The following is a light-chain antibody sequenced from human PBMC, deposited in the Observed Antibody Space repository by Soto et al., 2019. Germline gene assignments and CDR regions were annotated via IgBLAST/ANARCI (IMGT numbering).Light chain of an antibody. Sequence: QSALTQPASESGSPGQSITISCTGSSSDVGGYNYVSWYQQYPGKAPKLMIYDVSNRPSGVSNRFSGSKSGNTASLTISGLQAEDEADYYCSSYTSSSTLLYVFGTGTKLTVL. CDR3: SSYTSSSTLLYV. J-gene: IGLJ1*01. CDR1: SSDVGGYNY. CDR2: DVS. V-gene: IGLV2-14*01.